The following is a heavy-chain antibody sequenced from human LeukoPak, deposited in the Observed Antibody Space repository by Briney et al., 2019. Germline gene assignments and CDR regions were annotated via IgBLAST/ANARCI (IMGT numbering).Heavy chain of an antibody. CDR3: ARRRSGKNWFDP. J-gene: IGHJ5*02. CDR1: SGFISSGDYY. V-gene: IGHV4-39*01. CDR2: INYSGTT. D-gene: IGHD3-10*01. Sequence: PSETLSLTCTVSSGFISSGDYYWGWVRQPPGEGLEWIASINYSGTTFYNPSLKSRVTISVDTSENQFSLKLSSVTAADTALYYCARRRSGKNWFDPWGQGTLVTVSS.